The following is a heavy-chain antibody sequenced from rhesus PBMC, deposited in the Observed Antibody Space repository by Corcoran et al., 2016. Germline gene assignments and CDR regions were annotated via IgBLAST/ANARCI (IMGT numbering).Heavy chain of an antibody. V-gene: IGHV4-65*01. J-gene: IGHJ4*01. CDR2: ISGSRGST. CDR3: ASGPANFDY. Sequence: QVQLQESGPGLVKPSETLSLTCAVSGGSVSSSNWWSWIRQPPGKGLEWIGYISGSRGSTYYNPSLMSRVTISTDTSKNQFSLRLSSVTAADTAVYYCASGPANFDYWGQGVLVTVSS. CDR1: GGSVSSSNW.